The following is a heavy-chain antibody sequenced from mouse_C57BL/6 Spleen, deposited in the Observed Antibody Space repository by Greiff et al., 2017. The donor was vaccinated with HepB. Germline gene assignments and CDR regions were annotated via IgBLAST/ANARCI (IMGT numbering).Heavy chain of an antibody. J-gene: IGHJ3*01. D-gene: IGHD2-13*01. CDR1: GYTFTDYY. V-gene: IGHV1-26*01. Sequence: VQLQQSGPELVKPGASVKISCKASGYTFTDYYMNWVKQSHGKSLEWIGDINPNNGGTSYNQKFKGKATLTVDKSSSTAYMELRSLTSEDSAVYYCARDYIILFAYWGQGTLVTVSA. CDR3: ARDYIILFAY. CDR2: INPNNGGT.